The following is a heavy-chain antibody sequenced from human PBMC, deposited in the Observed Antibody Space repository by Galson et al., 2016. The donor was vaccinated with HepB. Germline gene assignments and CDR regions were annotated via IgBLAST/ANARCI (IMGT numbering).Heavy chain of an antibody. D-gene: IGHD2-8*01. CDR2: ISSSSTYI. J-gene: IGHJ4*03. CDR1: GFTFSNYG. CDR3: ARDRAYCTNNICPSHFDY. V-gene: IGHV3-21*01. Sequence: SLRLSCAASGFTFSNYGMHWVRQAPGKGLEWVSYISSSSTYIYYSDSLKGRFTISRDNAENSLYLQMNSLRVEDTAVYYCARDRAYCTNNICPSHFDYWGQGTLVTVSS.